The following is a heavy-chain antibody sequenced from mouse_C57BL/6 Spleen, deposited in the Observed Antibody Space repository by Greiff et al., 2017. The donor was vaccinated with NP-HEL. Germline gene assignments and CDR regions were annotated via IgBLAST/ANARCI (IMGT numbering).Heavy chain of an antibody. CDR2: ISDGGSYT. V-gene: IGHV5-4*01. CDR3: AREGGNYSMDY. D-gene: IGHD2-1*01. Sequence: EVHLVESGGGLVKPGGSLKLSCAASGFTFSSYAMYWVRQTPEKRLEWVATISDGGSYTYYPDNVKGRFTISSDNAKNNLYLQMSHLEYADTAMYYCAREGGNYSMDYWGQGTSVTVSS. CDR1: GFTFSSYA. J-gene: IGHJ4*01.